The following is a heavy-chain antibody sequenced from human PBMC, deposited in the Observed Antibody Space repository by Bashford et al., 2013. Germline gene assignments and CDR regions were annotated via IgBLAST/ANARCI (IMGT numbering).Heavy chain of an antibody. J-gene: IGHJ5*02. CDR2: IDWDDDK. D-gene: IGHD2-8*01. CDR3: ARINGVGWFDP. Sequence: SGPTLVKPTETLTLTCTVSGFSLSNARMGVSWIRQPPGKALEWLARIDWDDDKFYSTSLKTRLTISKDTSKNQVVLTMTNMDPVDTATYYCARINGVGWFDPWGQGTLVTVSS. V-gene: IGHV2-70*04. CDR1: GFSLSNARMG.